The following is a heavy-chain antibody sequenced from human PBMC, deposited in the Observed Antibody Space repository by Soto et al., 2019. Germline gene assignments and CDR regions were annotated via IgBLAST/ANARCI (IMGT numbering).Heavy chain of an antibody. J-gene: IGHJ3*02. Sequence: QVQLQESGPRLVKPSETLSLTCTVSGGSMSSYYWSWIRQPPGKELEWIGYIYDRGYIRYIPSLKGRVTISVNTSNNHFSLRLSSVTAADTAVYYGARGFNRASDAFDIWGQGTMVTVSS. CDR1: GGSMSSYY. V-gene: IGHV4-59*01. CDR3: ARGFNRASDAFDI. CDR2: IYDRGYI.